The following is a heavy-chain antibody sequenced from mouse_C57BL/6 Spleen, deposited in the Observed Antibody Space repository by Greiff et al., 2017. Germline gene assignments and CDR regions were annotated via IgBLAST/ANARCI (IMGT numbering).Heavy chain of an antibody. CDR3: ARCDFYYDYDGGAWFAY. CDR2: INPSSGYT. D-gene: IGHD2-4*01. CDR1: GYTFTSYW. V-gene: IGHV1-7*01. J-gene: IGHJ3*01. Sequence: QVQLQQSGAELAKPGASVKLSCKASGYTFTSYWMHWVKQRPGQGLEWIGYINPSSGYTKYNQKFKNKATLTADKSSSTAYMQLSSLTYEDSAVYDWARCDFYYDYDGGAWFAYWGQGTLVTVSA.